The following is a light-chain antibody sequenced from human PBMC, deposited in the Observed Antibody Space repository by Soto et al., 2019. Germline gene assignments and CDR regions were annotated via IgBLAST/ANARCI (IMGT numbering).Light chain of an antibody. J-gene: IGKJ1*01. CDR1: QSVSTF. V-gene: IGKV3-20*01. Sequence: EIVLTQSPSTLSLSPGERDTLSCRASQSVSTFLAWYQQKPGQPPKLLIYGASMRATGVPDRFSGSGSGTDFTLTISRLEAEDFAVYYCQQYGRSPPWTFGQGTKVDVK. CDR3: QQYGRSPPWT. CDR2: GAS.